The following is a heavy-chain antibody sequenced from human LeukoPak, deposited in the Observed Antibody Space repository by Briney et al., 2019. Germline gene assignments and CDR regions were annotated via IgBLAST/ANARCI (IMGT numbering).Heavy chain of an antibody. CDR2: ISAYNGKT. J-gene: IGHJ5*02. CDR1: GCTFTSYG. CDR3: ARATHCTNGVCYEWFDP. V-gene: IGHV1-18*01. D-gene: IGHD2-8*01. Sequence: AAVKVSFKACGCTFTSYGSSWVRQAPGQGREGMGWISAYNGKTNYAQKLQGRLTMTTDTSTSTAYMELRSLRSDDTAVYYCARATHCTNGVCYEWFDPWGQGTLVTVSS.